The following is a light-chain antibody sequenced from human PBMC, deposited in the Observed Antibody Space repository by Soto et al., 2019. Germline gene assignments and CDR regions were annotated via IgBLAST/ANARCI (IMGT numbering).Light chain of an antibody. V-gene: IGKV3-15*01. CDR3: QQYNNWPRT. CDR1: QSVSSN. CDR2: GAS. Sequence: EIVLTQSRGNLSLSRGERLPLLLRASQSVSSNFAWYQQKPGQAPRLLIYGASTRATGIPARFSGSGSGTEFTLTISSLQSEDFAVYYCQQYNNWPRTFGQGTKVDI. J-gene: IGKJ1*01.